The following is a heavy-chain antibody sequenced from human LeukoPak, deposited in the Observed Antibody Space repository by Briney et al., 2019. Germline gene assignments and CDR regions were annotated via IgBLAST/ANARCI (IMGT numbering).Heavy chain of an antibody. J-gene: IGHJ4*02. CDR1: GGSISSYY. CDR2: IYYSGST. Sequence: SETLSLTCTVSGGSISSYYWSWIRQPPGKGLEWIGYIYYSGSTNYNPSLKSRVTISVDTSKNQFSLKLSSVTAADTAVYYCARSKTPDSSGYYSPFDYCGQGTLVTVSS. CDR3: ARSKTPDSSGYYSPFDY. D-gene: IGHD3-22*01. V-gene: IGHV4-59*01.